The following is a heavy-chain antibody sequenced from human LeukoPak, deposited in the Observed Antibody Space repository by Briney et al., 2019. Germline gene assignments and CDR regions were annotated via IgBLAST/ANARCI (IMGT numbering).Heavy chain of an antibody. CDR3: ARSPQDSSDAFDI. V-gene: IGHV4-4*09. J-gene: IGHJ3*02. CDR1: GGSISSYY. Sequence: SETLSLTCTVSGGSISSYYWSWIRQPPGKGLEGIGYIYTSGSTNYNPSLKSRVTISVDTSKNQFSLKLSSVTAADTAVYYCARSPQDSSDAFDIWGQGTMVTVSS. D-gene: IGHD3-22*01. CDR2: IYTSGST.